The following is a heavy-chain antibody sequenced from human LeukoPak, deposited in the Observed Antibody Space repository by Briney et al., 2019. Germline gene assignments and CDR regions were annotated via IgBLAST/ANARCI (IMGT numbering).Heavy chain of an antibody. CDR3: AATLLTDFWSGYLGGGAFDI. CDR2: INHSGST. Sequence: SETLSLTCAAYGGSFSGYYWSWIRQPPGKGLEWIGEINHSGSTNYNPSLKSRVTISVDTSKNQFSLKLSSVTAADTAVYYCAATLLTDFWSGYLGGGAFDIWGQGTMVTVSS. D-gene: IGHD3-3*01. J-gene: IGHJ3*02. CDR1: GGSFSGYY. V-gene: IGHV4-34*01.